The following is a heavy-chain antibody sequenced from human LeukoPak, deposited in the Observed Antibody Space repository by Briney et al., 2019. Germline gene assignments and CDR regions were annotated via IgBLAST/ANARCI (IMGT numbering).Heavy chain of an antibody. V-gene: IGHV3-30*18. D-gene: IGHD3-10*01. Sequence: PGGSLRLSCAASGFTFSSYGVHWVRQAPGKGLEWVAVISYDGSNKYYADSVKGRFTISRDNSKNTLSLQMNSLRAEDTAVYYCAKDRLLWFGETAKDYWGQGTLVTVSS. CDR1: GFTFSSYG. CDR3: AKDRLLWFGETAKDY. J-gene: IGHJ4*02. CDR2: ISYDGSNK.